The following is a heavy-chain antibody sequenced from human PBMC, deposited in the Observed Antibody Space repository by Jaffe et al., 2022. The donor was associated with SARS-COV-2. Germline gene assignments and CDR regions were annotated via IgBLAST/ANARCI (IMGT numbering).Heavy chain of an antibody. J-gene: IGHJ5*02. Sequence: EVQLLESGGGLVQPGGSLRLSCAASGFTFSSYAMSWVRQAPGKGLEWVSAISGSGGSTYYADSVKGRFTISRDNSKNTLYLQMNSLRAEDTAVYYCAKDKSSIVVVPAAINTWGQGTLVTVSS. V-gene: IGHV3-23*01. CDR3: AKDKSSIVVVPAAINT. D-gene: IGHD2-2*02. CDR1: GFTFSSYA. CDR2: ISGSGGST.